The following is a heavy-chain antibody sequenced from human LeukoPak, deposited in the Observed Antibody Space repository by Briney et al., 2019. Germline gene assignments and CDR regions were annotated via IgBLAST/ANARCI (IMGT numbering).Heavy chain of an antibody. J-gene: IGHJ4*02. CDR1: GFTFSSYW. CDR2: IKQDGSEK. D-gene: IGHD2-15*01. V-gene: IGHV3-7*01. Sequence: GGSLRLSCAASGFTFSSYWMSWVRQAPGKGLEWVANIKQDGSEKYYMDSVKGRFTISRDNAKNSLYLQMNSLRAGDTAVYYCAQGLEGFGGYCSGGSCYFSYWGQGTLVTVSS. CDR3: AQGLEGFGGYCSGGSCYFSY.